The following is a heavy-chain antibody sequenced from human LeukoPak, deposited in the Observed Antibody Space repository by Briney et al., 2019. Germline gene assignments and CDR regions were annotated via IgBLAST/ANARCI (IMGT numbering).Heavy chain of an antibody. CDR3: TRTAGVGGHWHFDV. V-gene: IGHV3-74*01. D-gene: IGHD3-3*01. J-gene: IGHJ2*01. Sequence: GGSLRLSCAASGFTLTNYWMHWVRHAPGKGLEWVSHINSDANRINYADSVKGRFTISRDNAKSTLYLQMNSLRAEDTAVYYCTRTAGVGGHWHFDVWGRGTVVTVSS. CDR2: INSDANRI. CDR1: GFTLTNYW.